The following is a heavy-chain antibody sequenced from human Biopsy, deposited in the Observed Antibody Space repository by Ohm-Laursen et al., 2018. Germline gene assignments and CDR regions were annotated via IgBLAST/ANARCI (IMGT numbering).Heavy chain of an antibody. CDR2: IFYTGII. CDR3: ARHPIGFWFDP. J-gene: IGHJ5*02. Sequence: SDTLSLTCTVSGGSVSSNTDYWAWLRQPPGKGLEWIGSIFYTGIIFYNPSLKSRVSISVDTSKNQFSLNLNSVTASDTALYYCARHPIGFWFDPWGQGTLVIVSS. CDR1: GGSVSSNTDY. D-gene: IGHD2/OR15-2a*01. V-gene: IGHV4-39*01.